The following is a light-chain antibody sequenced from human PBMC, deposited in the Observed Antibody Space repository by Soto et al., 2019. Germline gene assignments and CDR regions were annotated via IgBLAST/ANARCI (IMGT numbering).Light chain of an antibody. Sequence: DIQMTQSPSSLSASVGDRVTIACRASQSIGRSLNWYQQKPGKAPKLLIYAASSLQSGVPSTFGGSGSGTDFTLTISSLRPEDFATYYCQQSFSIPRTFGQGTTVEI. CDR3: QQSFSIPRT. J-gene: IGKJ1*01. CDR2: AAS. V-gene: IGKV1-39*01. CDR1: QSIGRS.